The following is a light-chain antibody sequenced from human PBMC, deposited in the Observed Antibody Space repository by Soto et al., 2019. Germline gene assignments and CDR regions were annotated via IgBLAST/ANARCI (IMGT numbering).Light chain of an antibody. V-gene: IGKV3-20*01. CDR3: QHYGSSPYT. CDR1: QSVSSTY. CDR2: GAL. J-gene: IGKJ2*01. Sequence: EIVLTQSPGTLSLSPGERATLSCRASQSVSSTYLAWYQQKPGQAPRLLIYGALNRATGIPDRFSGSGSGTDYTLTITRLEPEDFAVYYCQHYGSSPYTFGQGTKLEIK.